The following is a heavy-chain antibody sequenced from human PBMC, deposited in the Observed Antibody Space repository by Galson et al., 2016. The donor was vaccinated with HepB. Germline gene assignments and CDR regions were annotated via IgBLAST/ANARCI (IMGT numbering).Heavy chain of an antibody. CDR2: ISTDGDDT. CDR3: AKVFCRGGSCYPVSVNYHYGMDV. D-gene: IGHD2-15*01. CDR1: LFSFRTSA. Sequence: SLRLSCAASLFSFRTSAMSWVRQASGKGLEWVSLISTDGDDTYYADSVKGRFIISRDNSENRLFLQMNTLTVEDTAVYYCAKVFCRGGSCYPVSVNYHYGMDVWGQGTTVTV. J-gene: IGHJ6*02. V-gene: IGHV3-23*01.